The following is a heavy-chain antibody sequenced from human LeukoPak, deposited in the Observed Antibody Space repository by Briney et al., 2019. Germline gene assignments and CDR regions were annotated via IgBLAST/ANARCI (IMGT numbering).Heavy chain of an antibody. D-gene: IGHD3-10*01. Sequence: GASVKVSGKASGYTFTGYYMHWVRQAPGQGLEWMGWINPNSGGTNYAQKFQGRVTMTRDTSISTAYMELSRLRSDDTAVYYCARDQDYYGSGSYYNGDYWGQGTLVTVSS. CDR1: GYTFTGYY. V-gene: IGHV1-2*02. J-gene: IGHJ4*02. CDR3: ARDQDYYGSGSYYNGDY. CDR2: INPNSGGT.